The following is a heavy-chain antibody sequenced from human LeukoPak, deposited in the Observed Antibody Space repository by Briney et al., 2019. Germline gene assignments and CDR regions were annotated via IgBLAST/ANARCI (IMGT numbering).Heavy chain of an antibody. CDR1: GFTFSSYA. V-gene: IGHV3-30*01. CDR3: ARGMYY. CDR2: ISYDGSNK. J-gene: IGHJ4*02. Sequence: GGSLRLSCAASGFTFSSYAMHWVRQAPGKGLEWVAVISYDGSNKYYADSVKGRFTISRDNPKNTLYLQMNSLRAEDTAVYYCARGMYYWGQGTLVTVSS.